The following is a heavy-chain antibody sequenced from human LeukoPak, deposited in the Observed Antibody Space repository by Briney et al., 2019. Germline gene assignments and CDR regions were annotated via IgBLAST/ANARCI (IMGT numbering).Heavy chain of an antibody. CDR1: GYTFTGYY. CDR2: INPDSGVT. V-gene: IGHV1-2*02. J-gene: IGHJ6*02. D-gene: IGHD3-9*01. CDR3: ARALYILTGYYGMDV. Sequence: ASVKVSCRASGYTFTGYYMHWVRQAPGQGLEWMGWINPDSGVTNYAQKLQGRVTMTTDTSTSTAYMELRSLRSDDTAVYYCARALYILTGYYGMDVWGQGTTVTVSS.